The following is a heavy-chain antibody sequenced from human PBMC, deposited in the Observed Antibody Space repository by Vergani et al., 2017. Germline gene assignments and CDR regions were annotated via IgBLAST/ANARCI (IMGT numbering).Heavy chain of an antibody. CDR2: INSGGST. CDR3: TRDGRNYYYYYGMDV. V-gene: IGHV3-66*01. J-gene: IGHJ6*02. CDR1: GFTFSSYW. Sequence: EVQLVESGGGLVQPGGSLRLSCAASGFTFSSYWMHWVRQAPGKGLLLVSVINSGGSTYYADSVKGRFTISRDNSKNTVYLQMNSLRAEDTAVYHCTRDGRNYYYYYGMDVWGQGTTVTVSS. D-gene: IGHD1-26*01.